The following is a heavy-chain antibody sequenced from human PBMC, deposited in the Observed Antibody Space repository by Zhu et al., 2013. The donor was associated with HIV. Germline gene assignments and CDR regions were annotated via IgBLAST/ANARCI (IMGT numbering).Heavy chain of an antibody. CDR3: ARAERVVITH. V-gene: IGHV1-2*02. Sequence: QVQLVQSGAEVREPGASVKVSCKASGYTFTGYYMHWVRQAPGQGLEWMGWINPNSGGTNYAQKFQGRVTMTRDTSVSTAYMELSRLKSDDTAVYHCARAERVVITHWGQGTLVTVSS. CDR2: INPNSGGT. D-gene: IGHD3-22*01. CDR1: GYTFTGYY. J-gene: IGHJ4*02.